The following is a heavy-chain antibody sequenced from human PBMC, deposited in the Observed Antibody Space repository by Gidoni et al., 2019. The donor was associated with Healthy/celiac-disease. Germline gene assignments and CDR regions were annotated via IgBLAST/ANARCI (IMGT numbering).Heavy chain of an antibody. D-gene: IGHD3-3*01. J-gene: IGHJ4*02. CDR1: GGSISRDY. V-gene: IGHV4-59*01. CDR3: ASTSGYDFWSGYYKIDY. Sequence: QVQLQESGPGLVKPSETLSLTCTVSGGSISRDYWSWIRQPPGKGLEWIGHIYYSGSTNSNPSLKSRVTISVDTSQNQFSLKLSSVTAADTAVYYCASTSGYDFWSGYYKIDYWGQGTLVTVSS. CDR2: IYYSGST.